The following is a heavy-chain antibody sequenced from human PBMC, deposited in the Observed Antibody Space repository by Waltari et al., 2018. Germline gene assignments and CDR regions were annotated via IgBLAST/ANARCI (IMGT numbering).Heavy chain of an antibody. Sequence: QLQLQESGPGLVKPSETLSLTCTVSGGSVSTTSYPWAWVRQSPGQGLECIGTFYYPGNIYYNPSLTSRFTISVDSPQNHLSLRLSSVTAADTAVYYCARLSGYCDDTGCYGHYAMDVWGQGTTVTVSS. D-gene: IGHD2-2*01. CDR1: GGSVSTTSYP. CDR2: FYYPGNI. CDR3: ARLSGYCDDTGCYGHYAMDV. V-gene: IGHV4-39*02. J-gene: IGHJ6*02.